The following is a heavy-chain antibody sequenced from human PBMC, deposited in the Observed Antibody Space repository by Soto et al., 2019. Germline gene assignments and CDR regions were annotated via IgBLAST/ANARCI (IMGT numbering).Heavy chain of an antibody. J-gene: IGHJ3*02. CDR3: AKDRASASPDYVDAHDAFDI. V-gene: IGHV3-23*01. D-gene: IGHD4-17*01. CDR1: GFTFSSYA. Sequence: PGGSLRLSCAASGFTFSSYAVSWVRQAPGKGLEWVSAISGSGGSTYYADSVKGRFTISRDNSKNTLYLQMNSLRAEDTAVYYCAKDRASASPDYVDAHDAFDIWGQGTMVTVSS. CDR2: ISGSGGST.